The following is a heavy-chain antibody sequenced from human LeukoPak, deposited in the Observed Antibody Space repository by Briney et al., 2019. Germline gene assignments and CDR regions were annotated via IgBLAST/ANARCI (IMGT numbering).Heavy chain of an antibody. Sequence: SQTLSLTCAVYGGSFSGNFWIWIRQPPGKGLEWIGEINHRASTNYNPSLKSRVTISVDTPKNQFSLNLNSVNAAETGVYYCARGGRGIPAARPFTGGNWFDPWGQGTLVTVFS. D-gene: IGHD2-2*01. J-gene: IGHJ5*02. CDR1: GGSFSGNF. CDR3: ARGGRGIPAARPFTGGNWFDP. V-gene: IGHV4-34*01. CDR2: INHRAST.